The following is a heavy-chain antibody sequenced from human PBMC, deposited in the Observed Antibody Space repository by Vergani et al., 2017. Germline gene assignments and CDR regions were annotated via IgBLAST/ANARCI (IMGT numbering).Heavy chain of an antibody. Sequence: QVQLQESGPGLVKPSQTLSLTCTVSGGSISSGSYYWSWIRQPAGKGLAWIGRIYTSGSTNYNPSRKSQVTISVDTSKNQFSLKLSSVTAADTAVYYCARATVDAFDIWGQGTMVTVSS. CDR2: IYTSGST. CDR1: GGSISSGSYY. J-gene: IGHJ3*02. V-gene: IGHV4-61*02. D-gene: IGHD4-17*01. CDR3: ARATVDAFDI.